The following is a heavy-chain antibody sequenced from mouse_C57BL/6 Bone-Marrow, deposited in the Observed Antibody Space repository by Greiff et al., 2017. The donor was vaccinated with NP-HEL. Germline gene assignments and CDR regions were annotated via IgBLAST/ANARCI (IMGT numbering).Heavy chain of an antibody. CDR2: INYDGSST. CDR3: ARDGGDSSMDY. Sequence: KLMESEGGLVQPGSSMKLSCTASGFTFSDYYMAWVRQVPEKGLEWVANINYDGSSTYYLDSLKSRFIISRDNAKNILYLQMSSLKSEDTATYYCARDGGDSSMDYWGQGTSVTVSS. CDR1: GFTFSDYY. D-gene: IGHD3-2*01. J-gene: IGHJ4*01. V-gene: IGHV5-16*01.